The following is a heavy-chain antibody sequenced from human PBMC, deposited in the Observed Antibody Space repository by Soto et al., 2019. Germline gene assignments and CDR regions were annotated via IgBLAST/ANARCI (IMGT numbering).Heavy chain of an antibody. D-gene: IGHD6-19*01. Sequence: QITLKESGPTLVKPTQTLTLTCTFSGFSLSTSGVGVGWIRQPPGKALEWLALIYWDDDKRYSPSLKSRLTITKDTSKIQVVLTMTNMDPVDTATYYCAHREYSSGWYDLNGGFDYWGQGTLVTVSS. CDR2: IYWDDDK. V-gene: IGHV2-5*02. CDR1: GFSLSTSGVG. CDR3: AHREYSSGWYDLNGGFDY. J-gene: IGHJ4*02.